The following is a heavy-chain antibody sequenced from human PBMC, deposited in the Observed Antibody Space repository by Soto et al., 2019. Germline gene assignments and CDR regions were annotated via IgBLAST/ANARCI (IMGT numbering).Heavy chain of an antibody. V-gene: IGHV3-30*18. J-gene: IGHJ6*02. CDR2: ISYDGSNK. D-gene: IGHD5-12*01. CDR3: AKLQYMDIVATIVLGGMDV. CDR1: GFTFSSYG. Sequence: PGGSLRLSCAASGFTFSSYGMHWVRQAPGKGLEWVAVISYDGSNKYYADSVKGRFTISRDNSKNTLYLQMNSLRAEDTAVYYCAKLQYMDIVATIVLGGMDVWGQGTTVTVS.